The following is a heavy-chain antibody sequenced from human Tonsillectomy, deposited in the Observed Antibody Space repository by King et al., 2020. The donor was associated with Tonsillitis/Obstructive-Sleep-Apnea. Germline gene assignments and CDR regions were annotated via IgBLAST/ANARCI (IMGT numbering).Heavy chain of an antibody. Sequence: VQLVESGAEVKKPGESLKISCKGSGYSFTSYWIGWVRQMPGKGLEWMGIIYPGDSDTRYSPSFQGQVTISAAKSISTAYLQWSSLMASNTAMYFCARLKGVVLTASHHFNFYGLDVWGLGTTVTVSS. CDR3: ARLKGVVLTASHHFNFYGLDV. D-gene: IGHD2-21*02. V-gene: IGHV5-51*03. J-gene: IGHJ6*02. CDR2: IYPGDSDT. CDR1: GYSFTSYW.